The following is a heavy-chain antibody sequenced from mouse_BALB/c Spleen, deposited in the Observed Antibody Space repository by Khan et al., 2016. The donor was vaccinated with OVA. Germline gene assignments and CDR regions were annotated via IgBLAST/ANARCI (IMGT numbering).Heavy chain of an antibody. D-gene: IGHD2-4*01. CDR2: INYSGNT. CDR3: ARKDYYDYDPFPY. Sequence: EVQLLETGPGLVKPSQSLSLTCTVTGYSITSEYAWNWIRQFPGNKLEWMGYINYSGNTRFNPSLKSRSSITRDTSKNQFFLQLNSVTIEDTATYYCARKDYYDYDPFPYWGQGTLVTVSA. CDR1: GYSITSEYA. V-gene: IGHV3-2*02. J-gene: IGHJ3*01.